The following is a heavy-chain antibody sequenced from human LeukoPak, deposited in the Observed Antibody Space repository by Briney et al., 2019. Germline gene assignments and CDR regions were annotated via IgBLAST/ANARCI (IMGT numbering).Heavy chain of an antibody. D-gene: IGHD2-15*01. CDR1: GFTFSSYA. CDR2: ISDIGGNT. CDR3: AKDGFRGDCIGGSCYPFDP. V-gene: IGHV3-23*01. J-gene: IGHJ5*02. Sequence: AGRSLRLSCAASGFTFSSYAMSWVRQAPGKGLEWVSTISDIGGNTYYADSVKGRFTISRDNSKNTLYLQMNSLRAEDTALYYCAKDGFRGDCIGGSCYPFDPWGQGTLVTVSS.